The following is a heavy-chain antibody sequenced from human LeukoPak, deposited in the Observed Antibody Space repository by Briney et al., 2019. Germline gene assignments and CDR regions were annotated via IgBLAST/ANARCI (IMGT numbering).Heavy chain of an antibody. V-gene: IGHV1-69*13. D-gene: IGHD2-21*01. Sequence: SVKVSCTASGGTFTSYAISWVRQAPGQGLEWMGGIIPIFGTANYAQKFQGRVTITADESTSTAYMELSSLRSEDTAVYYCASTYCGGDCYPRIFDYWGQGTLVTVSS. CDR2: IIPIFGTA. J-gene: IGHJ4*02. CDR1: GGTFTSYA. CDR3: ASTYCGGDCYPRIFDY.